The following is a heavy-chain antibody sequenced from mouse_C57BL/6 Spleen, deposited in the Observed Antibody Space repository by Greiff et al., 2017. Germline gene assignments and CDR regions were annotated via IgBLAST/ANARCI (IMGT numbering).Heavy chain of an antibody. CDR3: AQSSYGAY. J-gene: IGHJ3*01. D-gene: IGHD1-1*01. CDR1: GFTFSDYG. CDR2: ISSGSSTI. V-gene: IGHV5-17*01. Sequence: EVHLVESGGGLVKPGGSLKLSCAASGFTFSDYGMHWVRQAPEKGLEWVAYISSGSSTIYYADTVKGRVTISRDNAKNTLFLQMASLRSEDTAMYYSAQSSYGAYWGQGTLVTVSA.